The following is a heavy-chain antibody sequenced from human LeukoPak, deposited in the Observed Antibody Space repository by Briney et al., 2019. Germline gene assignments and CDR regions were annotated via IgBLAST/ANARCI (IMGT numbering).Heavy chain of an antibody. J-gene: IGHJ4*02. CDR1: GFIFSYYD. V-gene: IGHV3-69-1*01. D-gene: IGHD6-13*01. Sequence: GGSLRLSCAASGFIFSYYDMNWVRQAPGRGREWVSKITSGSGIYYADSGRGRFTISRDNGDNSLYLQMDSLRVEDTAVYYCARDTKIGTAAAGTGYWGQGTLVIVSS. CDR3: ARDTKIGTAAAGTGY. CDR2: ITSGSGI.